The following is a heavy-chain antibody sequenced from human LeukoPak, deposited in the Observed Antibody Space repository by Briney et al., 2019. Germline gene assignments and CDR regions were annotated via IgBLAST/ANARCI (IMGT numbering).Heavy chain of an antibody. CDR3: ARAPYYYDSSGYYPTNDYYYYGMDV. CDR1: GFTFSSYG. J-gene: IGHJ6*02. CDR2: MWYDGSNK. V-gene: IGHV3-33*01. Sequence: GGSLRLSCAASGFTFSSYGMHWVRQAPGKGLEWVAVMWYDGSNKYYADSVKGRFTISRDNSKNTLYLQMNSLRAEDTAVYYCARAPYYYDSSGYYPTNDYYYYGMDVWGQGTTVTVSS. D-gene: IGHD3-22*01.